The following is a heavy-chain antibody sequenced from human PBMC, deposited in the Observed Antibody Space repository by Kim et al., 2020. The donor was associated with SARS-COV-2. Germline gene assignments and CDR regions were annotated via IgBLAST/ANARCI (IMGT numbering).Heavy chain of an antibody. CDR1: GGSFSGYY. J-gene: IGHJ6*02. Sequence: SETLSLTCAVYGGSFSGYYWSWIRQPPGKGLEWIGEINHSGSTNYNPSLKSRVTISVDTSKNQFSLKLSSVTAADTAVYYCARASYSTPYYYYGMDVWGQGTTVTVSS. D-gene: IGHD4-4*01. CDR3: ARASYSTPYYYYGMDV. CDR2: INHSGST. V-gene: IGHV4-34*01.